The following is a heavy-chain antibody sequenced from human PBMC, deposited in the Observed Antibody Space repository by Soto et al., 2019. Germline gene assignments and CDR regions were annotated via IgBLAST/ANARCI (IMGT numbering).Heavy chain of an antibody. V-gene: IGHV1-69*01. Sequence: QVQLVHSGAEVKKPGSCVTVSCKPSGGTVSSYAISWVRQAPGQGLAWLGGIIPIFGTANYAQKFQGRVTSTEDESTSTAYMELSSMRSEDTAVYCCARLLVAAPYYGMDFWGQGTTVTVSS. J-gene: IGHJ6*02. D-gene: IGHD2-15*01. CDR1: GGTVSSYA. CDR2: IIPIFGTA. CDR3: ARLLVAAPYYGMDF.